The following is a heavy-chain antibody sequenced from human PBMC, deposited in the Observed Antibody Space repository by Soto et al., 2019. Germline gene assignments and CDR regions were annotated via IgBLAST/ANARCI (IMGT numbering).Heavy chain of an antibody. CDR2: ISSSSSTK. Sequence: GGSLRLSCAASGFTFSSYSMNWVRQAPGKGLEWVSYISSSSSTKYYADSVKGRFTISRENAKNSLYLQMNSLRAEDRAVYYCARTTTASYYYMDVWGKGTTVTVSS. J-gene: IGHJ6*03. CDR1: GFTFSSYS. D-gene: IGHD4-4*01. CDR3: ARTTTASYYYMDV. V-gene: IGHV3-48*01.